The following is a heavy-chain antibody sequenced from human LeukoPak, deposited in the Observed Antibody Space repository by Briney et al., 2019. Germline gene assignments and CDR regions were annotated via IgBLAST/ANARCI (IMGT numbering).Heavy chain of an antibody. CDR1: GFIFSSYW. CDR2: INPDGSEK. D-gene: IGHD3-9*01. J-gene: IGHJ4*02. V-gene: IGHV3-7*01. Sequence: GGSLRLSCVASGFIFSSYWMTWVRQAPGKGLEWVANINPDGSEKFYVDSVKGRFTISRDNAKNSLYLQLNSLGAEDTAVYYCARGILTGLDYFDYWGQGTLVTVSS. CDR3: ARGILTGLDYFDY.